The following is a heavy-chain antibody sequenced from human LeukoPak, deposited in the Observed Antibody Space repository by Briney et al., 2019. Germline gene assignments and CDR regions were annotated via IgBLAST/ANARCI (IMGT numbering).Heavy chain of an antibody. CDR1: GGSISSGSYY. V-gene: IGHV4-61*02. CDR3: ARQVQRYYDSSEKRGFDP. J-gene: IGHJ5*02. CDR2: IYTSGST. D-gene: IGHD3-22*01. Sequence: SETLSLTCTVSGGSISSGSYYWSWIRQPAGKGLEWIGRIYTSGSTNYNPSLKSRVTISVDTSKNQFSLKLSSVTAADTAVYYCARQVQRYYDSSEKRGFDPWGQGTLVTVSS.